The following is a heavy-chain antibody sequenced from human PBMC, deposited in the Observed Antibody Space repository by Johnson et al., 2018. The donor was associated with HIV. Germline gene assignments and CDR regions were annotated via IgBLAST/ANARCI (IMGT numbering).Heavy chain of an antibody. V-gene: IGHV3-33*01. CDR2: IWYDGSNK. D-gene: IGHD6-13*01. J-gene: IGHJ3*02. CDR1: GFTFSSYG. CDR3: ARGHSSSSDDAFDI. Sequence: QVQLVEYGGGVVQPGRSLRLSCAASGFTFSSYGMHWVRQAPGKGLEWVAVIWYDGSNKYYADSVKGRFTISRDNAKNSLSLQMNRLRAEDTAMYYCARGHSSSSDDAFDIWGQGTLVTVSS.